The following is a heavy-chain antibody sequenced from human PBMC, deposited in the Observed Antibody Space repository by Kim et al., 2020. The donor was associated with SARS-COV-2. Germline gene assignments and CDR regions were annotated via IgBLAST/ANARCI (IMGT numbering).Heavy chain of an antibody. J-gene: IGHJ3*02. CDR3: AKDRGGSLLAFDI. CDR2: ISGSGGST. Sequence: GGSLRLSCAASGFTFSSYAMSWVRQAPGKGLEWVSAISGSGGSTYYADSVKGRFTISRDNSKNTLYLQTNSLRAEDTAVYYCAKDRGGSLLAFDIWGQGTMVTVSS. CDR1: GFTFSSYA. D-gene: IGHD1-26*01. V-gene: IGHV3-23*01.